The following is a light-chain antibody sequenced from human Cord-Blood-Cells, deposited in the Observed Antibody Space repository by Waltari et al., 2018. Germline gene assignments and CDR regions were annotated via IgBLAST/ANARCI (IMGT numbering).Light chain of an antibody. V-gene: IGKV4-1*01. Sequence: DIVMTQSPDSLAVSLGERATINCTSSQSVLYSTNNKNYLAWYQKKPGQPTKLIIYWASTRASGVPDRFSGSGSWTDFTLTISILQAEDVAVYYCQQYYSTPYTFGQGTKLEIK. CDR1: QSVLYSTNNKNY. CDR2: WAS. J-gene: IGKJ2*01. CDR3: QQYYSTPYT.